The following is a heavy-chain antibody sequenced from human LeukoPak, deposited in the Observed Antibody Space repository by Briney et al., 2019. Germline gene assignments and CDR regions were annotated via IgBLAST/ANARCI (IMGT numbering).Heavy chain of an antibody. V-gene: IGHV4-59*01. CDR2: IFYTGFT. D-gene: IGHD4-23*01. Sequence: TSETLSLTCTVSDGSISDSYWSWIRQPPGKGLEWIGYIFYTGFTHYNPSLESRVTISVDTSKKQFSLRLKSVTAADTAVYYCARDANGGNSWGWFDPWGQGTLVTVSS. J-gene: IGHJ5*02. CDR3: ARDANGGNSWGWFDP. CDR1: DGSISDSY.